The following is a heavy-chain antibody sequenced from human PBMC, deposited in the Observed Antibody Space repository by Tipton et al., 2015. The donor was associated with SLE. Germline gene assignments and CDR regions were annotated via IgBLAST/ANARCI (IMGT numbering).Heavy chain of an antibody. Sequence: TLSLTCAVYGGSFSGYYWSWIRQPPGKGLEWIGEINHSGSTNHNPSLKSRVTISVDTSKNQLSLKLSAVTAADTAVYYCARALWKGGDYWGQVTLVTVSS. V-gene: IGHV4-34*01. CDR3: ARALWKGGDY. D-gene: IGHD1-1*01. J-gene: IGHJ4*02. CDR2: INHSGST. CDR1: GGSFSGYY.